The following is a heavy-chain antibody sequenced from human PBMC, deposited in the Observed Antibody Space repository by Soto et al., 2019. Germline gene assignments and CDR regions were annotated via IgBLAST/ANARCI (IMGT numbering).Heavy chain of an antibody. CDR2: ISTDGGNK. D-gene: IGHD1-7*01. CDR1: GFTFSIYA. Sequence: PGGSLRLSCAASGFTFSIYAMHWVRQAPGKGLEYVAAISTDGGNKDYAASVKGRFTISRDNLKNTLYLEMNTLIGEDTAVYYCAKEVTGTNYGVDVWGQGTTVTVSS. CDR3: AKEVTGTNYGVDV. V-gene: IGHV3-30-3*01. J-gene: IGHJ6*02.